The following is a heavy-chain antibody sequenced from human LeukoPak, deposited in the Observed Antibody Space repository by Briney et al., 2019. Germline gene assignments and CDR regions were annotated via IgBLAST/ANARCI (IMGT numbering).Heavy chain of an antibody. CDR2: INPNSGGT. CDR3: ARDRTYSSGWYGPYYYYYGMDV. V-gene: IGHV1-2*04. Sequence: ASVKVSCKASGYTFTGYYMHWVRQAPGQGLEWMGWINPNSGGTNYAQKFQGWVTTTRDTSISTAYMELSRLRSDDTAVYYCARDRTYSSGWYGPYYYYYGMDVWGQGTTVTVSS. D-gene: IGHD6-19*01. CDR1: GYTFTGYY. J-gene: IGHJ6*02.